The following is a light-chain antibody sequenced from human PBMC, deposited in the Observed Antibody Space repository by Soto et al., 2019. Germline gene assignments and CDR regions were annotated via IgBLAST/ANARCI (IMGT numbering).Light chain of an antibody. CDR3: SSYAGSNAVV. V-gene: IGLV2-8*01. CDR1: SIGVGGYNY. CDR2: EVS. Sequence: QSALTQPPSASGSPGQSVTISCTGTSIGVGGYNYVSWYQQHPGKAPKLMIYEVSKRPSGVPDRFSGSKSGNTASLTVSGLQAEDEADYYCSSYAGSNAVVFGGGTQLTVL. J-gene: IGLJ2*01.